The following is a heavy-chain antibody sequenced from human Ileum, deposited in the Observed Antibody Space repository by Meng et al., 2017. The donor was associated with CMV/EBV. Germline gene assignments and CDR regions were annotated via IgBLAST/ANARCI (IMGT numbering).Heavy chain of an antibody. Sequence: YTFTSFYIHWVRQATGQGLEWMGIINTNGGNTNYAQNVQGRVTMTRDTSTSTVYMELSSLRSEDTAVYYCARRFCSSSSSSSCSLDYWGQGTLVTVSS. CDR3: ARRFCSSSSSSSCSLDY. CDR2: INTNGGNT. V-gene: IGHV1-46*01. CDR1: YTFTSFY. J-gene: IGHJ4*02. D-gene: IGHD2-2*01.